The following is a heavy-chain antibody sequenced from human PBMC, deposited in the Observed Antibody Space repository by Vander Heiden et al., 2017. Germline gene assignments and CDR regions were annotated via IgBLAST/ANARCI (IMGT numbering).Heavy chain of an antibody. D-gene: IGHD1-20*01. CDR3: ARVYVTEAYIDY. J-gene: IGHJ4*02. CDR1: GFILNKYW. V-gene: IGHV3-74*01. CDR2: MNVDGSSI. Sequence: EVRLVESGGTSVQPGGSLRLSCAASGFILNKYWMHWVRQAPGKGLVWVSRMNVDGSSIRYADSVKGRFTISRDNAKNTVYLQMNSLRAEDTAMYYCARVYVTEAYIDYWGQGTLVTVSS.